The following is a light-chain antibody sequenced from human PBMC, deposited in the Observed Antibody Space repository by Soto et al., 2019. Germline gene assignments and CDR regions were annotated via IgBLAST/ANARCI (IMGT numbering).Light chain of an antibody. J-gene: IGKJ4*01. CDR1: RSVSSY. Sequence: VLTQSPATLSLSPGERATLSCRASRSVSSYLAWYQQKPGQAPRLLIYDASNRATGIPARFSGSGSGTDFTLTISSLEPEDFAVYYCQQRSNWPLTFGGGTKVDIK. V-gene: IGKV3-11*01. CDR2: DAS. CDR3: QQRSNWPLT.